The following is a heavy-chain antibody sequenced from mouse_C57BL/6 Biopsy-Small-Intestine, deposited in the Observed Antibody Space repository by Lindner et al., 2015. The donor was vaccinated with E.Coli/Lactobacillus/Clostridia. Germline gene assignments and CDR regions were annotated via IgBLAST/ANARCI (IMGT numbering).Heavy chain of an antibody. CDR3: ARSRYYDYDGCYFDY. CDR1: GYTFTSYW. D-gene: IGHD2-4*01. CDR2: INPSSGYT. J-gene: IGHJ2*01. V-gene: IGHV1-7*01. Sequence: VQLQESGAELAKPGASVKLSCKASGYTFTSYWMHWVKQRPGQGLEWIGYINPSSGYTKYNQKFKDKATLTADKSSSTAYMELNSLTSEDSAVHYCARSRYYDYDGCYFDYWGQGTTLTVSS.